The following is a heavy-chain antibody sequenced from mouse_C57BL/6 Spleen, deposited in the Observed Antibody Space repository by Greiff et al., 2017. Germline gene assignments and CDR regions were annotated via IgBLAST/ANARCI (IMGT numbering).Heavy chain of an antibody. CDR1: GYTFTSYW. D-gene: IGHD1-1*01. CDR3: ASYGSSYGWFAY. J-gene: IGHJ3*01. Sequence: QVQLKQPGAELVMPGASVKLSCKASGYTFTSYWMHWVKQRPGQGLEWIGEIDPSDSYTNYNQKFKGKSTLTVDKSSSTAYLQLSRLTSEDSAVYYCASYGSSYGWFAYWGQGTLVTVSA. CDR2: IDPSDSYT. V-gene: IGHV1-69*01.